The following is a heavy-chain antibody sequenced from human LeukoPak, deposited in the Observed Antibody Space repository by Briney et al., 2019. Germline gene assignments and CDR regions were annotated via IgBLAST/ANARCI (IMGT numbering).Heavy chain of an antibody. CDR3: ARGRISGWSRVLFDY. D-gene: IGHD6-19*01. CDR2: FNPNNGVT. Sequence: ASVKVSCKTSGYSFTNNYIHWVRQAPGQGLEWMGWFNPNNGVTICAQQFQGRVTMTRDTSISTAYMELSRPRSDDTAVYYCARGRISGWSRVLFDYWGQGTLVTVSS. CDR1: GYSFTNNY. V-gene: IGHV1-2*02. J-gene: IGHJ4*02.